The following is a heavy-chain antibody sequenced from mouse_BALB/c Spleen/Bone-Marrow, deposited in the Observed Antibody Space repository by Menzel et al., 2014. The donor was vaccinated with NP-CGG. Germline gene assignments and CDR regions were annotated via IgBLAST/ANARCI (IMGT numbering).Heavy chain of an antibody. J-gene: IGHJ2*01. Sequence: VKLMESGPGLVAPSQSLSITCTVSGFSLTSYGVHWVRQPPGKGLEWLGEIRIGGSTNYNSALMSRLSISKDNAKSQVFLKMNSLQTDDTAMYYCARASYYYGSRYAYWGQGTTLTVSS. CDR1: GFSLTSYG. D-gene: IGHD1-1*01. V-gene: IGHV2-9*02. CDR2: IRIGGST. CDR3: ARASYYYGSRYAY.